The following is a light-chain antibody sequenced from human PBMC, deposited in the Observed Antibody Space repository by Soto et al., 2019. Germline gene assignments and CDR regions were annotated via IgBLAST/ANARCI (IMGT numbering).Light chain of an antibody. Sequence: QSVLTQPRSVSGSPGQSVTISCTGTSSNVGGYNYVSWYQQHPGKAPKLMIYDVSKRPSGVPDRFSGSKSGNTASLSISGLQAEDEADYYCCSHAGSYSFGVFGGGTKVTVL. CDR2: DVS. CDR1: SSNVGGYNY. CDR3: CSHAGSYSFGV. J-gene: IGLJ2*01. V-gene: IGLV2-11*01.